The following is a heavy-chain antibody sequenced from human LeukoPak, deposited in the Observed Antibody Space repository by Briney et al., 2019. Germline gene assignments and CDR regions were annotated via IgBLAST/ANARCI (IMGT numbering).Heavy chain of an antibody. D-gene: IGHD3-22*01. CDR1: GYSFTSYW. CDR2: IYPGDSDT. J-gene: IGHJ4*02. CDR3: ATGVVVTTYYFDY. Sequence: GESLKISCKGPGYSFTSYWIGWVRQMPGKGLEWMGIIYPGDSDTRYSPSFQGQVTISADKSISTAYLQWSSLKASDTAMYYCATGVVVTTYYFDYWGQGTLVTVSS. V-gene: IGHV5-51*01.